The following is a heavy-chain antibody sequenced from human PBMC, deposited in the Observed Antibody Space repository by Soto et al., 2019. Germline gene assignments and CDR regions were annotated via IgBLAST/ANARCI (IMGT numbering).Heavy chain of an antibody. CDR3: ARRPHCSGGICYYGLDN. D-gene: IGHD2-15*01. CDR1: GYTFTKSD. CDR2: MNPDSGHA. V-gene: IGHV1-8*01. Sequence: ASVKVSCKASGYTFTKSDINWVRQAPGQGLEWMGWMNPDSGHAAYAQKFQGRVTLTTSTSTSTVYMEMRSLGSEDTAVYYCARRPHCSGGICYYGLDNWGQGTLVTVSS. J-gene: IGHJ4*02.